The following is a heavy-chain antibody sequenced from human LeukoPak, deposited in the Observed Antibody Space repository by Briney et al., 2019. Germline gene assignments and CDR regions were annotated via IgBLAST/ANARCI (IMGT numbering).Heavy chain of an antibody. CDR1: GDSISSGDYY. J-gene: IGHJ4*02. V-gene: IGHV4-30-4*08. CDR3: ARGHDYFDY. Sequence: SQTLSLTCTVSGDSISSGDYYWSWIRQPPGKGLEWIGYIYYSRNTYYNPSLQSRVTISVDTSKNQFSLNLSSVTAADTAVFYCARGHDYFDYWGQGTLVTVSS. CDR2: IYYSRNT.